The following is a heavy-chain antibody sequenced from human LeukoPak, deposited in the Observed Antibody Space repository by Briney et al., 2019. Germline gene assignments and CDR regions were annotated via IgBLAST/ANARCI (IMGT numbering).Heavy chain of an antibody. CDR2: IIPIFGTA. CDR1: GGTFNNYA. V-gene: IGHV1-69*06. CDR3: AREFIAAAGTSHPYYYYYYMDV. J-gene: IGHJ6*03. Sequence: ASVKVSCKASGGTFNNYAITWLRQAPGQGLEWMGGIIPIFGTANYAQKFQGRVTITADKSTSTAYMELSSLRSEDTAVYYCAREFIAAAGTSHPYYYYYYMDVWGKGTTVTVSS. D-gene: IGHD6-13*01.